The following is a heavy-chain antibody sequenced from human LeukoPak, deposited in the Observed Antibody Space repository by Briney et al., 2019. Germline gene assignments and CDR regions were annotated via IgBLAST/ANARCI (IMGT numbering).Heavy chain of an antibody. D-gene: IGHD3-3*01. CDR3: TSFWYTALEEQGEDYGMDV. CDR2: IRSKANSYAT. V-gene: IGHV3-73*01. J-gene: IGHJ6*02. Sequence: PGGSLRLSCAASGFTFSGSAMHWVRQASGKGLEWVGRIRSKANSYATAYAASVKGRFTISRDDSKNTAYLQMNSLKTEDTAVYYCTSFWYTALEEQGEDYGMDVWGQGTTVTVSS. CDR1: GFTFSGSA.